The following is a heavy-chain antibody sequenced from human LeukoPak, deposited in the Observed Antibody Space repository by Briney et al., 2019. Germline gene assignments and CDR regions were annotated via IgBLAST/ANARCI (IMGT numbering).Heavy chain of an antibody. Sequence: PGGSLRLSCAAAGFTFSTYGMHWVRQAPGKGLEWVTFIWHDGSNKYYADSVKGRFTISRDNSRNTLYLQMNSLRAEDTAVYYCARDHNSDYGDFHGAFDIWGQGTMVTVSS. CDR3: ARDHNSDYGDFHGAFDI. CDR2: IWHDGSNK. D-gene: IGHD4-17*01. CDR1: GFTFSTYG. J-gene: IGHJ3*02. V-gene: IGHV3-30*02.